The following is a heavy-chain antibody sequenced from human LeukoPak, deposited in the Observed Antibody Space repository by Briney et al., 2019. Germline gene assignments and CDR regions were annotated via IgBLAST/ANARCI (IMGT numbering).Heavy chain of an antibody. CDR3: ARAPPEDVVVREPAFDI. CDR1: GFTFSSYW. D-gene: IGHD2-2*01. Sequence: PGGSLRLSCAASGFTFSSYWMHWVRQAPGKGLVWVSRINTDGSSTSYADSVKGRFTISRDNAKNTLYLQMNSLRAEDTAVYYCARAPPEDVVVREPAFDIWGQGTMVTVSS. V-gene: IGHV3-74*01. J-gene: IGHJ3*02. CDR2: INTDGSST.